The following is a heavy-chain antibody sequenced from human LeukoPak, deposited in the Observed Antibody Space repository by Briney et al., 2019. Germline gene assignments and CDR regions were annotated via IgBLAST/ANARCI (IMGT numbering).Heavy chain of an antibody. CDR3: AKDYSSSSDDYFDY. D-gene: IGHD6-6*01. J-gene: IGHJ4*02. CDR1: GFTFSSYS. V-gene: IGHV3-21*04. Sequence: GGSLRLSCAASGFTFSSYSMNWVRQAPGKGLEWVSSISSSSSYIYYADSVKGRFTISRDNAKNSLYLQMNSLRAEDMALYYCAKDYSSSSDDYFDYWGQGTLVTVSS. CDR2: ISSSSSYI.